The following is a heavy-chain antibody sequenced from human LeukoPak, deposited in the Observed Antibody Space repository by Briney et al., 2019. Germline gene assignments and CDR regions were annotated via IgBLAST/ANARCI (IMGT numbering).Heavy chain of an antibody. V-gene: IGHV1-2*02. CDR3: AREISTRSSTSCYGY. D-gene: IGHD2-2*01. Sequence: ASVKVSCKASGYTFTSYGISWVRQAPGQGLEWMGWINPNSGGTNYAQKFQGRVTMTRDTSISTAYMELSRLRSDDTAVYYCAREISTRSSTSCYGYWGQGTLVTVSS. CDR1: GYTFTSYG. J-gene: IGHJ4*02. CDR2: INPNSGGT.